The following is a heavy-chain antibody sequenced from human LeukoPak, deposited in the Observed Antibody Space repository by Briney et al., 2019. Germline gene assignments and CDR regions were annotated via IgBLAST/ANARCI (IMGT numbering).Heavy chain of an antibody. D-gene: IGHD5-24*01. CDR3: ARVSVGRLGWLQFDY. CDR2: IYYSGST. CDR1: GGSISSSSYY. Sequence: SETLSLTCTVSGGSISSSSYYWGWIRQPPGKGLEWIGSIYYSGSTYYNPSLKSRVTISVDTSKNQFSLKLSSVTAADTAVYYCARVSVGRLGWLQFDYWGQGTLVTVSS. V-gene: IGHV4-39*07. J-gene: IGHJ4*02.